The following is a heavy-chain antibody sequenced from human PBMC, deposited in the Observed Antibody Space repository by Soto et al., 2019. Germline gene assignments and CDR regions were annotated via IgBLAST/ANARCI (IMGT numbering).Heavy chain of an antibody. V-gene: IGHV3-30-3*01. D-gene: IGHD3-22*01. J-gene: IGHJ4*02. CDR2: ISYDGSNK. Sequence: QVQLVESGGGVVQPGRSLRLSCAASGFTFSSYAMHWVRQAPGKGLEWVAVISYDGSNKYYADSVKGRFTISRDNSKKTLYMQMTSMRAEDTGVYYCARAMIVVVTHGEFDYWGQGNLGTFSS. CDR1: GFTFSSYA. CDR3: ARAMIVVVTHGEFDY.